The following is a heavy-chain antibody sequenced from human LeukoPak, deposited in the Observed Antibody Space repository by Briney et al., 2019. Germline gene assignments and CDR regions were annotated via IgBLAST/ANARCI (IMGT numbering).Heavy chain of an antibody. D-gene: IGHD2-2*01. V-gene: IGHV1-2*02. CDR2: INPNSGGT. J-gene: IGHJ4*02. CDR3: ARGYLDIVVVPAAISWNYLGY. Sequence: GASVKVSCKASGYTFTGYYMHWVRQAPGQGLEWMGWINPNSGGTNYAQKFQGRVTMTRDTSISTAYMELSRLRSDDTAVYYCARGYLDIVVVPAAISWNYLGYWGQGTLVTVSS. CDR1: GYTFTGYY.